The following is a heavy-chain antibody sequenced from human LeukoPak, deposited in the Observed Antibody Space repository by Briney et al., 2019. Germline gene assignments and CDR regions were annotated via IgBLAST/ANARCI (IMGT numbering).Heavy chain of an antibody. CDR3: TRGSPPVH. J-gene: IGHJ4*02. Sequence: GGSLRLSCAASGFTFSSYWMHWVRHAPGKGLVWVSRINGDGSTTNYADSVKGRFTISRDNAKNTLFLQMNSLKTEDTAVYYCTRGSPPVHWGQGTLVTVSS. CDR2: INGDGSTT. CDR1: GFTFSSYW. V-gene: IGHV3-74*01.